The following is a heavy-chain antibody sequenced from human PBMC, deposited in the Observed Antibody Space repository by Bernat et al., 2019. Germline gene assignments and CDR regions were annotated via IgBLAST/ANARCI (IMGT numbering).Heavy chain of an antibody. CDR3: AREGIGLIRTFDI. V-gene: IGHV4-30-4*01. CDR2: IYYSGST. D-gene: IGHD2/OR15-2a*01. Sequence: QVQLQESGPGLVKPSETLSLTCTVSGGSISSGDYYWSWIRQPPGKGLEWIGYIYYSGSTYYNPSLKSRVTISVDTSKNQFSLKLSSVTAADTAVYYCAREGIGLIRTFDIWGQGTMVTVSS. CDR1: GGSISSGDYY. J-gene: IGHJ3*02.